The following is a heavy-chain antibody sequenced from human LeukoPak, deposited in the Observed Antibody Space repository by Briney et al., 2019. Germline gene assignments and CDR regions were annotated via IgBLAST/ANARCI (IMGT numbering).Heavy chain of an antibody. CDR1: GFTFSSYA. V-gene: IGHV3-23*01. J-gene: IGHJ6*02. CDR2: ISGSGGST. Sequence: GGPLRLSCAASGFTFSSYAMSWVRQAPGKGLEGFSDISGSGGSTYYADSVKGRFTISSDNSKNTLYLQMDSLRAEDTAVYYCASSRRLFYYYYGMDVWGQGTTVTVSS. CDR3: ASSRRLFYYYYGMDV.